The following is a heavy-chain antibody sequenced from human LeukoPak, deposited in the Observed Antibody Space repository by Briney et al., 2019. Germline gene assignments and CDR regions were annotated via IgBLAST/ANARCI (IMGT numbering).Heavy chain of an antibody. CDR2: IYYSGST. J-gene: IGHJ4*02. CDR3: ARHVGSWYQYFDY. CDR1: GGSISSYY. V-gene: IGHV4-59*08. D-gene: IGHD6-13*01. Sequence: SETLSLTCTVSGGSISSYYWSWIRQPPGKGLEWIGYIYYSGSTNYNPSLKSRVTISVDTSTNQFSLKLRSVTAADTAVYSCARHVGSWYQYFDYWGQGTLVTVSS.